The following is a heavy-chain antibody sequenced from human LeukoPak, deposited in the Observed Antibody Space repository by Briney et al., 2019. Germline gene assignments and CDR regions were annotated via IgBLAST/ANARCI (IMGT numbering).Heavy chain of an antibody. D-gene: IGHD1-1*01. CDR3: ARYIRSPLYYFDY. CDR2: ISASGDST. CDR1: GFTFSSYA. V-gene: IGHV3-23*01. Sequence: GGSLRLSCAASGFTFSSYAMSWARQAPGKGVEWVSTISASGDSTYYADSVKGRVTISRDSSRKRLYVQMKSLRAEDTAVYYCARYIRSPLYYFDYWGRGTLVTVSS. J-gene: IGHJ4*02.